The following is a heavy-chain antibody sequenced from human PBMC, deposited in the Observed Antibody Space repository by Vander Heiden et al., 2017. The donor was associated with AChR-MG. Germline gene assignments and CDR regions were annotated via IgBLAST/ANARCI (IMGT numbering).Heavy chain of an antibody. Sequence: EVQLVETGGGLIQPGGSLRLSCAASGFTVRSNYMSWVRQAPGKGREWVSVIYSGGSTYEADSVMGRFTISRDNSKNTLYLQMNSLRAEDTAVYYCARSVPAALGYYVDYWGQGTLVTVSS. CDR3: ARSVPAALGYYVDY. CDR1: GFTVRSNY. CDR2: IYSGGST. V-gene: IGHV3-53*02. D-gene: IGHD2-2*01. J-gene: IGHJ4*02.